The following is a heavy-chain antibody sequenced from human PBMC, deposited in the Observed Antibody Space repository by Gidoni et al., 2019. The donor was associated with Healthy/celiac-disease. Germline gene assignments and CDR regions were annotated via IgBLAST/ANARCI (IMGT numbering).Heavy chain of an antibody. CDR2: IIPIFGIA. J-gene: IGHJ5*02. CDR3: ARGRYGLELVINWFDP. CDR1: GGTFSSYA. V-gene: IGHV1-69*17. Sequence: QVQLVQSGAEVKKPGSSVKVSCKASGGTFSSYAISWVRQAPGQGLEWMGGIIPIFGIANYAQKFQGRVTITADKSTSTAYMELSSLRSEDTAVYYCARGRYGLELVINWFDPWGQGTLVTVSS. D-gene: IGHD1-7*01.